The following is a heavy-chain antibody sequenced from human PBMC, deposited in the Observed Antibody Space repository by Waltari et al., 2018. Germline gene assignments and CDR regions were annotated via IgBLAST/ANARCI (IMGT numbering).Heavy chain of an antibody. CDR3: ARGLYFWSGYPFDY. Sequence: QVQLQQWGAGLLKPSETLSLTCAVYGGSFSGYYWSWIRQPPGKGLEWIGEINHSGSTNYNPSLKSRVTISVDTSKNQFSLKLSSVTAADTAVYYCARGLYFWSGYPFDYWGQGTLVTVSS. V-gene: IGHV4-34*01. J-gene: IGHJ4*02. CDR2: INHSGST. D-gene: IGHD3-3*01. CDR1: GGSFSGYY.